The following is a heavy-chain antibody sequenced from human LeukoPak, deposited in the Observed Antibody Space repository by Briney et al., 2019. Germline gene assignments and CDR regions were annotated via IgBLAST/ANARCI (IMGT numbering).Heavy chain of an antibody. D-gene: IGHD6-6*01. CDR1: GGSISTYY. V-gene: IGHV4-59*01. J-gene: IGHJ5*02. CDR3: ARGYSSSRNWFDT. CDR2: IYYFTGST. Sequence: PSETLSLTCTVSGGSISTYYWSWIRQPPGTGLEWIGYIYYFTGSTNYNPSLRSRVTVSVDTSKKQFSLKLTSVTAADTAVYYCARGYSSSRNWFDTWGQGTLVTVSS.